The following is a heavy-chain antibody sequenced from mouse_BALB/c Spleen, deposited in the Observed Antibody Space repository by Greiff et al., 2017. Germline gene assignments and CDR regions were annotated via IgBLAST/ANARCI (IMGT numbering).Heavy chain of an antibody. CDR1: GYTFTSYW. CDR2: IYPSDSYT. J-gene: IGHJ2*01. CDR3: TRDYYGSSYGGY. D-gene: IGHD1-1*01. Sequence: QVQLQQPGAELVRPGASVKLSCKASGYTFTSYWINWVKQRPGQGLEWIGNIYPSDSYTNYNQKFKDKATLTVDKSSSTAYMQLSSPTSEDSAVYYCTRDYYGSSYGGYWGQGTTLTVSS. V-gene: IGHV1-69*02.